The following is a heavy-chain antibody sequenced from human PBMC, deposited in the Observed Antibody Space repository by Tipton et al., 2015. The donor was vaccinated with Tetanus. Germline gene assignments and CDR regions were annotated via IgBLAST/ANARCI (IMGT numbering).Heavy chain of an antibody. CDR1: GDSITSFY. V-gene: IGHV4-59*01. CDR3: ARDLGTSGSH. CDR2: IFYGGTT. J-gene: IGHJ4*02. Sequence: TLSLTCTVSGDSITSFYWSWIRQPPGKGLEWIGYIFYGGTTNYNPSLKSRVTISLDTSKNQFSLQLSSVTAADTAVYYCARDLGTSGSHWGQGTLVTVSS. D-gene: IGHD1-7*01.